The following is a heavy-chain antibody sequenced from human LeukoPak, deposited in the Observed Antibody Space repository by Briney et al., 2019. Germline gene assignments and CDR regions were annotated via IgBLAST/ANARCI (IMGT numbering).Heavy chain of an antibody. Sequence: SQTLSLTCAVYGGSFSGYYWSWIRQPPGKGLEWIGEINHSGSTNYNPSLKSRVTISVDTSKNQFSLKLSSVTAADTAVYYCARGRGYSYGYKGVYFDYWGQGTLVTVSS. J-gene: IGHJ4*02. CDR2: INHSGST. V-gene: IGHV4-34*01. D-gene: IGHD5-18*01. CDR3: ARGRGYSYGYKGVYFDY. CDR1: GGSFSGYY.